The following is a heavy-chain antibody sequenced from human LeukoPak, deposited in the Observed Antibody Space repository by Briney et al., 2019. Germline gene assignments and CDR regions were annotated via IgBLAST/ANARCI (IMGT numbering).Heavy chain of an antibody. CDR1: GFTVSSND. D-gene: IGHD4-23*01. J-gene: IGHJ4*02. Sequence: GGSLRLSCAASGFTVSSNDMSWVRQAPGKGLECISVIYSGGSTDYADSVKGRFTISRDNAKNSLYLQMNSLRAEDTAVYYCARVSPNTVVTLQYFDYWGQGTLVTVSS. V-gene: IGHV3-53*01. CDR3: ARVSPNTVVTLQYFDY. CDR2: IYSGGST.